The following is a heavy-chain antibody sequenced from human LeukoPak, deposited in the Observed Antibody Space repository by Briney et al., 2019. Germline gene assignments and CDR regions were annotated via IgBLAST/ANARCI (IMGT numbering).Heavy chain of an antibody. CDR3: ARGPTDCSSTSCPPYYYMDV. J-gene: IGHJ6*03. D-gene: IGHD2-2*01. CDR2: INHSGST. Sequence: PSETLSLTCAVYGGSFSGYYWSWIRQPAGKGLEWMGEINHSGSTNYNPSLKSRVTISVDTSKSQFSLKLSSVTAADTAVYYCARGPTDCSSTSCPPYYYMDVWGKGTTVTVSS. CDR1: GGSFSGYY. V-gene: IGHV4-34*01.